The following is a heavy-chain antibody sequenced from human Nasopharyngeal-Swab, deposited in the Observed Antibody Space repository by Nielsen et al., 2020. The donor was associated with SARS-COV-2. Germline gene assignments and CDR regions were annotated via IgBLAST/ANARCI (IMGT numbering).Heavy chain of an antibody. J-gene: IGHJ6*03. V-gene: IGHV3-7*01. D-gene: IGHD4-17*01. Sequence: GESLKISCAASGFTFSIYWMSWVRQAPGKGLEWVANVKQDGSERYYVDSVKGRFTISRDNSKNTLYLQMNSLRAEDTAVYYCAVSPCYYGDYDCYYYMDVWGKGTTVTVSS. CDR1: GFTFSIYW. CDR3: AVSPCYYGDYDCYYYMDV. CDR2: VKQDGSER.